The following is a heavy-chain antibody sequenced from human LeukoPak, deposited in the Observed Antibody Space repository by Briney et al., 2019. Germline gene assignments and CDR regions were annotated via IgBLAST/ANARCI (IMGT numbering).Heavy chain of an antibody. CDR1: GFTFSSYS. V-gene: IGHV3-21*01. J-gene: IGHJ4*02. Sequence: GGSLRPSCAASGFTFSSYSMNWVRQAPGKGLEWVSSISGSSSHIYYAYSVKGRFTISRDNAKNSLYLQMNSLRAEDTAVYYCARGLTGCTNGVCYSDSWGQGTLVTVSS. D-gene: IGHD2-8*01. CDR2: ISGSSSHI. CDR3: ARGLTGCTNGVCYSDS.